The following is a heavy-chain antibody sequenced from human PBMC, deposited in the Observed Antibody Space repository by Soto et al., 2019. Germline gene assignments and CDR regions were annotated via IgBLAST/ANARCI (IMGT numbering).Heavy chain of an antibody. CDR1: GGFISDYS. CDR2: IYYSGST. CDR3: ARHGSGSQYPIDH. J-gene: IGHJ4*02. Sequence: SETLSLTCSVSGGFISDYSWSWIRQPPGKGLEWIGYIYYSGSTNYNPSLKSRVTVSVDTSKNQFSLNLNSVTAADTAVYYCARHGSGSQYPIDHWGQGTLVTVSS. D-gene: IGHD3-10*01. V-gene: IGHV4-59*08.